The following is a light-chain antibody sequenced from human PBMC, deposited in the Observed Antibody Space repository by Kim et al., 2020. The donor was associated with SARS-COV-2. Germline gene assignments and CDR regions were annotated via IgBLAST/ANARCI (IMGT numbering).Light chain of an antibody. Sequence: PGPSVTLPCTGTSSDVGGYNYVSWYQQHPGKAPKLMIYDVSKRPSGVPDRFSGSKSGNTASLTISGLQAEDEADYYCCSYAGNHVVFGGGTQLTVL. CDR1: SSDVGGYNY. J-gene: IGLJ2*01. CDR2: DVS. CDR3: CSYAGNHVV. V-gene: IGLV2-11*01.